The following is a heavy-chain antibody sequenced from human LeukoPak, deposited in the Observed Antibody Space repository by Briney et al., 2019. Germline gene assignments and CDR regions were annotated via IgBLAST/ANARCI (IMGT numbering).Heavy chain of an antibody. CDR2: IYHSGST. CDR1: GYSISSGYY. V-gene: IGHV4-38-2*02. J-gene: IGHJ4*02. CDR3: ARAGPREQQLFDY. D-gene: IGHD6-13*01. Sequence: ASETLSLTCTVSGYSISSGYYWGWIRQPPGKGLEWIGSIYHSGSTYYNPSLKSRVTISVDTSKNQFSLKLSSVTAADTAVYYCARAGPREQQLFDYWGQGTLVTVSS.